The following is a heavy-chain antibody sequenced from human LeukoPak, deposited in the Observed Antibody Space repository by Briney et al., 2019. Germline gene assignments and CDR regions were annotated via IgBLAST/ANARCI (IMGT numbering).Heavy chain of an antibody. D-gene: IGHD2-15*01. Sequence: PGGSLRLSCAASGFTVSSNYMSWVRQAPGKGLEWVSVIYSGGSTYYADSVKSRFTISRDNSKNTLYLQMNSLRAEDTAVYYCARGPGYCSGGSCQLTDYWGQGTLVTVSS. CDR3: ARGPGYCSGGSCQLTDY. CDR2: IYSGGST. CDR1: GFTVSSNY. J-gene: IGHJ4*01. V-gene: IGHV3-53*01.